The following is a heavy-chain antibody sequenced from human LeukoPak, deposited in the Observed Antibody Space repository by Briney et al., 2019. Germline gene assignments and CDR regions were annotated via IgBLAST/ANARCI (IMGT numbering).Heavy chain of an antibody. CDR3: ARESSVSGWFIY. D-gene: IGHD6-19*01. Sequence: PGGSLGLSCAASGFTVNNNFMGWVRQAPGKGLEWVSGIYADGSTYYADSVKGRFTLSRHVSENTLSLEMNSLRPEDTALYYCARESSVSGWFIYWGQGTLVTVSS. CDR2: IYADGST. CDR1: GFTVNNNF. J-gene: IGHJ4*02. V-gene: IGHV3-53*04.